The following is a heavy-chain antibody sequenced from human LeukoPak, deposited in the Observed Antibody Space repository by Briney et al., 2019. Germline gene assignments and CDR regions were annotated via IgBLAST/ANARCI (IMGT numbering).Heavy chain of an antibody. D-gene: IGHD5-24*01. CDR3: AREGGYNQPPGY. CDR2: INHSGST. CDR1: GGSFSGYY. V-gene: IGHV4-34*01. J-gene: IGHJ4*02. Sequence: SETLSLTCAVYGGSFSGYYWSWIRQPPGKGLEWIGEINHSGSTNYNPSLRSRVTISVDTSKNQFSLKLSSVTAADTAVCYCAREGGYNQPPGYWGQGTLVTVSS.